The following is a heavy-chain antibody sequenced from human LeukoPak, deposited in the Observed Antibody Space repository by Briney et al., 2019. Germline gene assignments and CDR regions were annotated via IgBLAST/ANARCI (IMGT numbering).Heavy chain of an antibody. D-gene: IGHD5-18*01. V-gene: IGHV1-69*05. Sequence: ASVKVSCKASGGTFSSYSISWVRQAPGQGLEWMGRINPMFGITNYEQKFQGRITITTDDSTSKADMELSSLTSEDTAVYYCARENKRIQPYMDVWGKGTTVTVSS. CDR3: ARENKRIQPYMDV. CDR1: GGTFSSYS. J-gene: IGHJ6*03. CDR2: INPMFGIT.